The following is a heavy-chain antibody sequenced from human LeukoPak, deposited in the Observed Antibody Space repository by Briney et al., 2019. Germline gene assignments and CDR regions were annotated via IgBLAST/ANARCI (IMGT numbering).Heavy chain of an antibody. CDR2: ITGSGGDS. V-gene: IGHV3-23*01. CDR3: ARGVSGWPYYLDF. Sequence: GRSLRLSCAASGFTFDSYTMVWVRQAPGSGLEWVSAITGSGGDSYRADSVKGRFTVSRDNSENTLFLQINSLRVEDTALYYCARGVSGWPYYLDFWGQGTLVTVSS. CDR1: GFTFDSYT. J-gene: IGHJ4*02. D-gene: IGHD6-25*01.